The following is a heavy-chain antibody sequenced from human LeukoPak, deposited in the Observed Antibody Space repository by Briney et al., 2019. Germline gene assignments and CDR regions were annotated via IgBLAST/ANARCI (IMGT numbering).Heavy chain of an antibody. Sequence: SETLSPTRSGSGGSNSSYYRRRFREPPGEGPGGVGYIYTSGSTYYNPSLKSRVTISVDTSKNQFSLKLSSVTAADTAVYYCARLNYGDYPDSIDYWGQGTLVTVSS. V-gene: IGHV4-59*06. J-gene: IGHJ4*02. CDR2: IYTSGST. D-gene: IGHD4-17*01. CDR3: ARLNYGDYPDSIDY. CDR1: GGSNSSYY.